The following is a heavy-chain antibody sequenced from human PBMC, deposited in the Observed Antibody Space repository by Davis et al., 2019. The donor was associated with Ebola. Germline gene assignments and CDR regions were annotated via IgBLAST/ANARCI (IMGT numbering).Heavy chain of an antibody. Sequence: GEFLKISCAGSGFTFRSFAMSWVRQVPGKGLEWVSGISDGGSGTSYADSVKGRFTISRDNSKNTLYLQMNSLRAEDTAVYYCAKAQECSSTTCYAFDIWGQGTMVTVSS. CDR2: ISDGGSGT. D-gene: IGHD2-2*01. CDR1: GFTFRSFA. CDR3: AKAQECSSTTCYAFDI. J-gene: IGHJ3*02. V-gene: IGHV3-23*01.